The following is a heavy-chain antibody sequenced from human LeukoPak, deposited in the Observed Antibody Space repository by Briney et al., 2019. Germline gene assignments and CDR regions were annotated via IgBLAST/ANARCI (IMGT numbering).Heavy chain of an antibody. Sequence: PGGSLRLSCAASGFSFKDTGMHWVRQAPGKSPEWLTIIWYDGSTKYYAAYVKGRFTVSRDNAKNSLYLQMNSLRAEDTAVYYCARVPDPNYDLYYYYYGMDVWGQGTTVTVSS. CDR1: GFSFKDTG. V-gene: IGHV3-33*03. D-gene: IGHD3-22*01. CDR3: ARVPDPNYDLYYYYYGMDV. CDR2: IWYDGSTK. J-gene: IGHJ6*02.